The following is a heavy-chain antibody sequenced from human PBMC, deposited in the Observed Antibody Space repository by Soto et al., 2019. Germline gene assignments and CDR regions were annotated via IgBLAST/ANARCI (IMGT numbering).Heavy chain of an antibody. V-gene: IGHV1-2*02. J-gene: IGHJ6*02. Sequence: ASVNGSWKSSGYTFTGHYIHWVRQAPGQGLEWMGWINPISGDTEYAQKFQGRVTMTRDTSISTAYMDLRSLISDDTAVYYCARVRRSPYAMDVWGQGTTVTVSS. CDR2: INPISGDT. CDR1: GYTFTGHY. CDR3: ARVRRSPYAMDV. D-gene: IGHD2-2*01.